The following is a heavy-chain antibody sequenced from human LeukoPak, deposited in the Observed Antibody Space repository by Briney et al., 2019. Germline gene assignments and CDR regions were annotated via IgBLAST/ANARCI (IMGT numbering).Heavy chain of an antibody. D-gene: IGHD3-3*01. CDR2: IYYSGTT. CDR3: ARGTVYGVATKWFDP. CDR1: GGPMSGYF. J-gene: IGHJ5*02. V-gene: IGHV4-59*01. Sequence: SETLSLTCTVSGGPMSGYFWSWLRQPPGKGAEWIGYIYYSGTTNYNPSLKSRLSTSLDTPNNQFSLKLSSVTAADSAVYYCARGTVYGVATKWFDPWGQGTLVTVSS.